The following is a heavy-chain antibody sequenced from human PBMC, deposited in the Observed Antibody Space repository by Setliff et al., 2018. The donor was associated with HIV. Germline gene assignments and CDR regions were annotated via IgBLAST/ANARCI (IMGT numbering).Heavy chain of an antibody. D-gene: IGHD5-18*01. V-gene: IGHV4-39*01. CDR1: GGSLSISIYY. J-gene: IGHJ4*02. Sequence: PSETLSLTCTVSGGSLSISIYYWGWIRQPPGKGLEWMGSIFYSGSTYYNPSLKSRVTISVDTSKYQFSLKLSSVTAADTAVYYCARAASGNIQYFDYWGQGTLVTVSS. CDR3: ARAASGNIQYFDY. CDR2: IFYSGST.